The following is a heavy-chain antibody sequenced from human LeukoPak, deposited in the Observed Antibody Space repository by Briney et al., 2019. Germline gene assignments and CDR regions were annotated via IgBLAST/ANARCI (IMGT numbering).Heavy chain of an antibody. CDR1: IDSFTNYY. V-gene: IGHV4-34*01. Sequence: KPSETLSLTCAVYIDSFTNYYWNWIRQTPGKGLEWIGNIYHSGITYYNHFNSSLKSRVTISIDTSKNQFSLRLTSVTAADTAVYFCATLVSTRYYFDYWGQGTLVTVSS. CDR2: IYHSGIT. D-gene: IGHD5/OR15-5a*01. J-gene: IGHJ4*02. CDR3: ATLVSTRYYFDY.